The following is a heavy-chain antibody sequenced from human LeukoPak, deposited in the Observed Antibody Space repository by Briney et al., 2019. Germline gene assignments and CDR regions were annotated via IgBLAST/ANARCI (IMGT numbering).Heavy chain of an antibody. J-gene: IGHJ4*02. CDR2: MYYSGST. CDR3: ARALYYYDSSGYYDFDY. V-gene: IGHV4-59*01. Sequence: TETLSLTCTVSGGSISSYYWSWIRQPPGKGLEWIGYMYYSGSTNYNPSLKSRVTISVDTSKNQFSLKLSSVTAADTAVYYCARALYYYDSSGYYDFDYWGQGTLVTVSS. D-gene: IGHD3-22*01. CDR1: GGSISSYY.